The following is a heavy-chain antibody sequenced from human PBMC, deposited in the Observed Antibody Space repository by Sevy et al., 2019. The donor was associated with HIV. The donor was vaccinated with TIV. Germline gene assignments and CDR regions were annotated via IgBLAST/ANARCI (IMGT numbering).Heavy chain of an antibody. Sequence: GGYLRLSCAASGFSFSDYTMNCVRQAPGKGLEWVSSISSNGNYIYYGDSIKGRFTISRDNAKNSLYLQMNSLRVVDAALYYCARDNPVAMAGLGLLAWGHGSTVTVSS. CDR1: GFSFSDYT. J-gene: IGHJ6*02. CDR2: ISSNGNYI. D-gene: IGHD6-19*01. V-gene: IGHV3-21*01. CDR3: ARDNPVAMAGLGLLA.